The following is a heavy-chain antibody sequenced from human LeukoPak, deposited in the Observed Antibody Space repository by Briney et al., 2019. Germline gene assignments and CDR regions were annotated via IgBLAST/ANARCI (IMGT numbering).Heavy chain of an antibody. CDR2: ISYDGSNK. CDR1: GFTFSSYG. CDR3: AREKYCTSTDCLHGRFYFNY. V-gene: IGHV3-30*03. Sequence: PGGSLRLSCAASGFTFSSYGMYWVRQAPGEGLEWVAVISYDGSNKYYADSVKGRFTISRDNSKNTLYLQMNTLRAEDTAVYYCAREKYCTSTDCLHGRFYFNYWGQGTLVTVSS. D-gene: IGHD2-2*01. J-gene: IGHJ4*02.